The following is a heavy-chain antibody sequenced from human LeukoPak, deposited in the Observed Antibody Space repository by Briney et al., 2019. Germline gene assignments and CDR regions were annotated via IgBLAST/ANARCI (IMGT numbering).Heavy chain of an antibody. J-gene: IGHJ6*03. D-gene: IGHD3-10*01. Sequence: SETLSLTCTVSGGSTISITYYWGWIRQPPGKGLEWIGSIYYSGSNYCNPSLKSRVTISVDTSKNQFSLKMRSETAADTAIYYCAGHRGSYYFYMDVWGKGTTVTVSS. CDR2: IYYSGSN. CDR3: AGHRGSYYFYMDV. CDR1: GGSTISITYY. V-gene: IGHV4-39*01.